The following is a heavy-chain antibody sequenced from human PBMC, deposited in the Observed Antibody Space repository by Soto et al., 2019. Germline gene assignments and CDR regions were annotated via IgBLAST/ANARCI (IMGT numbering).Heavy chain of an antibody. D-gene: IGHD3-3*01. Sequence: GASVKVSCKASGYTFTSYGINWVRQATGQGLEWMGWMNPNSGNTGYAQKFQGRVTMTRNTSISTAYMELSSLRSEDTAVYYCARVVGAYDFWSGPRYYFYYWGQGTLVAVSS. J-gene: IGHJ4*02. CDR1: GYTFTSYG. CDR2: MNPNSGNT. V-gene: IGHV1-8*01. CDR3: ARVVGAYDFWSGPRYYFYY.